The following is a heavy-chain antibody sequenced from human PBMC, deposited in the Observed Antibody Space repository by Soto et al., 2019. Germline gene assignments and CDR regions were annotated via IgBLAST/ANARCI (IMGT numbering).Heavy chain of an antibody. V-gene: IGHV4-59*08. D-gene: IGHD3-9*01. CDR2: IYYSGST. CDR3: ARGVHYDILTGYYQSDYYYYMDV. J-gene: IGHJ6*03. CDR1: GGTISSYE. Sequence: HSETIYIARAVSGGTISSYEGAWIRQPPGKGLEWIGYIYYSGSTNYNPSLKSRVTISVDTSKNQFSLKLSSVTAADTAVYYCARGVHYDILTGYYQSDYYYYMDVWGKGTTVTVSS.